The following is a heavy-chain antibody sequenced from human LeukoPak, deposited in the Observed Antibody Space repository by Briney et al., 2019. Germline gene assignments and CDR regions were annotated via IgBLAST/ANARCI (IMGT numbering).Heavy chain of an antibody. J-gene: IGHJ4*02. CDR2: IYYSGST. V-gene: IGHV4-59*01. CDR3: ARGLQGSMIDY. D-gene: IGHD5-24*01. Sequence: SETLSLTCTVPGGSISSYYWSWIRQPPGKGLEWIGYIYYSGSTNYNPSLKSRVTISVDTSKNQFSLKLSSVTAADTAVYYCARGLQGSMIDYWGQGTLVTVSS. CDR1: GGSISSYY.